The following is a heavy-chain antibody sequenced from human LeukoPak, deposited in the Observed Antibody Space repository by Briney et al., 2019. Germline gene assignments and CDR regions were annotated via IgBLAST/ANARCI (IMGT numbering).Heavy chain of an antibody. Sequence: PGGSLRLSCAVSGFTVSNNYMSWVRQAPGKGLEWVSIIHSGGSTYYADFVKGRFTISRDNSKNTLYLQMNSLRAEDTAVYYCAKDLRDSSGFFDPWGQGTLVTVSS. J-gene: IGHJ5*02. CDR2: IHSGGST. CDR3: AKDLRDSSGFFDP. D-gene: IGHD3-22*01. CDR1: GFTVSNNY. V-gene: IGHV3-53*01.